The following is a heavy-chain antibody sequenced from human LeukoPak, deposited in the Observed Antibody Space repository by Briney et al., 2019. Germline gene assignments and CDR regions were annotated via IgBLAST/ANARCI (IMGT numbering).Heavy chain of an antibody. V-gene: IGHV4-39*01. CDR3: ARWKGTADFDY. CDR1: GGSISSSSYY. Sequence: PSETLSLTCTVSGGSISSSSYYWGWIRQPPGKGLEWIGSIYYSGGTYYNPSLKSRVTISVDTSKNQFSLKLSSVTAADTAVYYCARWKGTADFDYWGQGTLVTVSS. D-gene: IGHD1-1*01. CDR2: IYYSGGT. J-gene: IGHJ4*02.